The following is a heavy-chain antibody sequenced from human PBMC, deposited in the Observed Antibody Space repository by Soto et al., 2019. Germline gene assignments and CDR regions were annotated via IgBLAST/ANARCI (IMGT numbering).Heavy chain of an antibody. CDR1: GFTFSSYW. V-gene: IGHV3-7*01. CDR3: ARDRAPQYIAADWKGAGWAFDI. CDR2: IKQDGSEK. D-gene: IGHD6-13*01. J-gene: IGHJ3*02. Sequence: GGSLRLSCAASGFTFSSYWMSWVRQAPGKGLEWVANIKQDGSEKYYVDSVKGRFTISRDNAKNSLYLQMNSLRAEDTAVYYCARDRAPQYIAADWKGAGWAFDIWGQGTMVTVSS.